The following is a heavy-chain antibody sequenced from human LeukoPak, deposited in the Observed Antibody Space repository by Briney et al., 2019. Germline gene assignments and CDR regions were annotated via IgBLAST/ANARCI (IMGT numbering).Heavy chain of an antibody. CDR2: ISSSGSSI. Sequence: PGGSLRLSCAASGFTFSSYEMNWVRQAPGEGLEWVSYISSSGSSIYYADSVKGRFTISRDNAKNSLYLQMNSLRAEDTAVYYCTSVRYFDLWGRGALVTVSS. CDR1: GFTFSSYE. CDR3: TSVRYFDL. J-gene: IGHJ2*01. V-gene: IGHV3-48*03.